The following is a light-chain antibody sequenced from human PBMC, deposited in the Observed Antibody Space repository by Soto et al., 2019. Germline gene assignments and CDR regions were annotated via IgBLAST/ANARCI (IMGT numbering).Light chain of an antibody. Sequence: IRMTQSPSSLSASTGDRVTITCRASQGISSYLAWYQQKPGKAPKLLIYAASTLQSGVPSRFSGSGSGTEFTLTISSLQPDDFATYYCQQYNGYSRTFGQGTKVDIK. CDR2: AAS. V-gene: IGKV1-8*01. CDR3: QQYNGYSRT. J-gene: IGKJ1*01. CDR1: QGISSY.